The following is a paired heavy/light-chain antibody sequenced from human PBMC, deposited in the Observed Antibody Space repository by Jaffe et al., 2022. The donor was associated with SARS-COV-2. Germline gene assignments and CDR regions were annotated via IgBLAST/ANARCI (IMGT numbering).Heavy chain of an antibody. CDR1: GYTFSDYY. Sequence: QVQLVQSGTDVKKPGASVKVSCETSGYTFSDYYLHWVRQAPGQGLEWMGRINTNSGATNYAQKFQDRVTMARDTSVSTAYMELGWLRSDDTAVYYCARGGSTDRGSHYLNYWGQGTLVTVYS. V-gene: IGHV1-2*06. CDR2: INTNSGAT. D-gene: IGHD3-10*01. J-gene: IGHJ4*02. CDR3: ARGGSTDRGSHYLNY.
Light chain of an antibody. CDR2: DVS. J-gene: IGLJ3*02. Sequence: QSALTQPPSASGSPGQSVTISCTGSGSDVGSYNYVSWYQQHPGKAPKLMIFDVSKRPSGVPDRFSGSKSGNTASLTVSGLQAEDEADYYCSSYAGSSNLMFGGGTKLTVL. V-gene: IGLV2-8*01. CDR3: SSYAGSSNLM. CDR1: GSDVGSYNY.